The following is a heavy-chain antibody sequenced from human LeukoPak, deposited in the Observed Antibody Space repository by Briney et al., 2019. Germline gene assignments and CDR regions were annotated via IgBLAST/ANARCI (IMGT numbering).Heavy chain of an antibody. J-gene: IGHJ6*02. CDR2: INPNSGGT. D-gene: IGHD5-24*01. Sequence: ASVKVSCKASGYTFTGYYIHWVRQAPGQGLEWMGWINPNSGGTNYAQKFQGRVTMTRDTSISTAYMELSRLRSADNAAYYCARAPLVGWLLKSNYYGKDVWGQGTTVTVSS. V-gene: IGHV1-2*02. CDR3: ARAPLVGWLLKSNYYGKDV. CDR1: GYTFTGYY.